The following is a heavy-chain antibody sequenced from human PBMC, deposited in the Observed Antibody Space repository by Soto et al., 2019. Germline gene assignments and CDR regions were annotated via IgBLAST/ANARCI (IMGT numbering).Heavy chain of an antibody. CDR3: ASLVAAAGTESWFDP. CDR1: GGSISSSNW. V-gene: IGHV4-4*02. CDR2: IYHSGST. J-gene: IGHJ5*02. Sequence: SETLSLTCAVSGGSISSSNWWSWVRQPSGKGLEWIGEIYHSGSTNYNPSLKSRVTISVDKSKNQFSLKLSSVTAADTAVYYCASLVAAAGTESWFDPWGQGTLVTSPQ. D-gene: IGHD6-13*01.